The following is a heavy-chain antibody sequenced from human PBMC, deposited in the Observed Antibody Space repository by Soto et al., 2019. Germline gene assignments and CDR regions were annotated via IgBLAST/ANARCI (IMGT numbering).Heavy chain of an antibody. Sequence: SETLSLTCTVSGGSLNYYYWSWIRQPPGKGLEWIGYIYYSGSTNYNPSLKSRVTISVDTSKNQFSLKLSSVTAADTAVYYCARGKGSGSYMVWFDPWGQGTLVTVSS. CDR3: ARGKGSGSYMVWFDP. CDR1: GGSLNYYY. D-gene: IGHD3-10*01. J-gene: IGHJ5*02. CDR2: IYYSGST. V-gene: IGHV4-59*12.